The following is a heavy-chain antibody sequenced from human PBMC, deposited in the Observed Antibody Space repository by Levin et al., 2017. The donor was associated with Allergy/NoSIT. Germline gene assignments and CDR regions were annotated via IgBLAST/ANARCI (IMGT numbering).Heavy chain of an antibody. Sequence: SETLSLTCKVSGGSISSGSYYWSWIRQPAAQGLEWIGRIYSSGSANYNPSLKSRVTTSVDTSKNQFSLKLSSVTAADTAVYYCARAEVGSEHWGQGTLVTVSS. V-gene: IGHV4-61*02. CDR1: GGSISSGSYY. J-gene: IGHJ4*02. CDR3: ARAEVGSEH. CDR2: IYSSGSA. D-gene: IGHD3-10*01.